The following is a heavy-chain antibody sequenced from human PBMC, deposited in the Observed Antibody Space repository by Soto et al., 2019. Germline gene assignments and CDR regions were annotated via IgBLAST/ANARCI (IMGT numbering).Heavy chain of an antibody. CDR2: INPNSGGT. CDR3: ASVYYDYVWGSLGY. V-gene: IGHV1-2*02. D-gene: IGHD3-16*01. Sequence: ASVKVSCKASCYTFTSYHMHLVRQALGQGLEWMGWINPNSGGTNYAQKFQGRVTMTRDTSISTAYMELSRLRSDDTAVYYCASVYYDYVWGSLGYWGQGTLVTVSS. J-gene: IGHJ4*02. CDR1: CYTFTSYH.